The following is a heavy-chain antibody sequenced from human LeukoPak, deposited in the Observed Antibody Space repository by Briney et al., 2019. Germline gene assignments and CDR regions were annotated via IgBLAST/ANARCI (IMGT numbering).Heavy chain of an antibody. CDR3: ASSYYYYYYMDV. J-gene: IGHJ6*03. V-gene: IGHV4-39*01. CDR2: CYYTGST. Sequence: PSETLSLTCTVSGDSISNTAYYWGWIRQPPGKGLEWIGSCYYTGSTYYNPSLKSRITISVDTSKNQFSLNLTSVTAADTAVYYCASSYYYYYYMDVWGKGTTVTVSS. CDR1: GDSISNTAYY.